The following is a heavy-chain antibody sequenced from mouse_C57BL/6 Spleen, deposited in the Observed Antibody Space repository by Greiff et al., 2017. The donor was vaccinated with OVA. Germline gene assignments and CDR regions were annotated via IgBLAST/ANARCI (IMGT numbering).Heavy chain of an antibody. V-gene: IGHV1-26*01. CDR2: INPNNGGT. CDR3: ARGGCYFDY. J-gene: IGHJ2*01. CDR1: GYTFTDYY. Sequence: EVQLQQSGPELVKPGASVKISCKASGYTFTDYYMNWVQQSHGKSLEWIGDINPNNGGTSYNQKFKGKATLTVDKSSSTAYMELRSLTSEDSAVYYCARGGCYFDYWGQGTTLTVSS.